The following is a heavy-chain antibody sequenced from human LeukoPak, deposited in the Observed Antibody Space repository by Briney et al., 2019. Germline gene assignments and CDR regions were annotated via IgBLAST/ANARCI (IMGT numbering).Heavy chain of an antibody. D-gene: IGHD3-22*01. Sequence: GGSLRLSCAASGFTFSSCWMHWVRQAPGKGLVWVSRIHSDGSSTSYADSVRGRFTISRDDAKSTLYLQMNSLRAEDTAVHYCARSGWPYYFDYWGQGTLVTVSS. CDR2: IHSDGSST. V-gene: IGHV3-74*01. CDR3: ARSGWPYYFDY. J-gene: IGHJ4*02. CDR1: GFTFSSCW.